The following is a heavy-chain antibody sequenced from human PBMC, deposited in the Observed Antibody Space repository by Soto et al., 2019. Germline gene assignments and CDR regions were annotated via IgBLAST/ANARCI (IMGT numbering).Heavy chain of an antibody. CDR1: GGTFRSYA. CDR3: ARHGSEPRYYYDGMDV. Sequence: QVQLVQSGAEVKKPGSSVKVSCKASGGTFRSYAISWLRQAPEQGLEWMGGIIPIFGTGNYAQKFQGRVTITADESTSTAYMELSSLRSEDTAVYYCARHGSEPRYYYDGMDVWGQGTTVTVSS. CDR2: IIPIFGTG. D-gene: IGHD3-10*01. V-gene: IGHV1-69*12. J-gene: IGHJ6*02.